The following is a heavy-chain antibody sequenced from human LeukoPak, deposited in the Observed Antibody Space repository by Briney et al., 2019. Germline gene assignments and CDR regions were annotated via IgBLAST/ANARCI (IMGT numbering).Heavy chain of an antibody. CDR1: GYTFTSYG. Sequence: ASVKVSCKASGYTFTSYGISWVRQAPGQGLEWMGWISAYNGNTNYAQKLQGRVTMTTDTSTSTAYMELRSLRSDDTAVYYCARARRVVVAAKYYFDYWGQGTLVTVSS. CDR2: ISAYNGNT. J-gene: IGHJ4*02. D-gene: IGHD2-15*01. CDR3: ARARRVVVAAKYYFDY. V-gene: IGHV1-18*01.